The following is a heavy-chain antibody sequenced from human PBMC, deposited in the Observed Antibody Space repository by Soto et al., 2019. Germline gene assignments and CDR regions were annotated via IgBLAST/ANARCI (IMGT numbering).Heavy chain of an antibody. Sequence: SETLSLTCTVSGGSISSGGYYWSWIRQHPGKGLEWIGYIYYSGSTYYNPSLKSRVTISVDTSKNQFSLKLSSVTAADTAVYYCARVRLWRYYGSGRIGWFDPWGQGTLVTVSS. CDR2: IYYSGST. J-gene: IGHJ5*02. CDR3: ARVRLWRYYGSGRIGWFDP. D-gene: IGHD3-10*01. CDR1: GGSISSGGYY. V-gene: IGHV4-31*03.